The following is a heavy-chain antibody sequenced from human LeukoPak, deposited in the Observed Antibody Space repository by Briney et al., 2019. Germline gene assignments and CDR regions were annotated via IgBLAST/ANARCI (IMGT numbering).Heavy chain of an antibody. D-gene: IGHD3-3*01. J-gene: IGHJ6*03. CDR2: ISAYNGNT. CDR3: ARLGGFGVVILDYYYYYYMDV. CDR1: GYTFTSYG. Sequence: ASVKVSCEASGYTFTSYGISWVRQAPGQGLEWMGWISAYNGNTNYAQKLQGRVTMTTDTSTSTAYMELRSLRSDDTAVYYCARLGGFGVVILDYYYYYYMDVWGKGTTVTVSS. V-gene: IGHV1-18*01.